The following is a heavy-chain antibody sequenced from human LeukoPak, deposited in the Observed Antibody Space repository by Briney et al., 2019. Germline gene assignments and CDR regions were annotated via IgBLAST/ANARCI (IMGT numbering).Heavy chain of an antibody. D-gene: IGHD3-10*01. Sequence: SETLSLTCTVSGGSISSGSYYWSWIRQPAGKGLEWIGRIYTSGSTNYNPSLKSRVTISVDTSKNQFSLKLSSVTAADTAVYYCARDWAGPGFFDYWGQGTLVTVSS. CDR1: GGSISSGSYY. V-gene: IGHV4-61*02. J-gene: IGHJ4*02. CDR2: IYTSGST. CDR3: ARDWAGPGFFDY.